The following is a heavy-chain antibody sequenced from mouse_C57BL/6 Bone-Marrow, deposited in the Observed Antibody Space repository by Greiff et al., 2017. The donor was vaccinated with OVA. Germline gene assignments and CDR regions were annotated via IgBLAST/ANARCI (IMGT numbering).Heavy chain of an antibody. CDR2: IYPRSGNT. Sequence: QVHVKQSGAELARPGASVKLSCKASGYTFTSYGISWVKQRTGQGLEWIGEIYPRSGNTYYNEKFKGKATLTADKSSSTAYMELRSLTSEDSAVYFCARRPPWFAYWGQGTLVTVSA. CDR3: ARRPPWFAY. CDR1: GYTFTSYG. V-gene: IGHV1-81*01. J-gene: IGHJ3*01.